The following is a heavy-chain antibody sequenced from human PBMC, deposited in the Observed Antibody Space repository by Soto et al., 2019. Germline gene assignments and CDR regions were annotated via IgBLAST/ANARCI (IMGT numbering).Heavy chain of an antibody. CDR3: AKKRRSGGDNWYFDS. V-gene: IGHV3-23*01. J-gene: IGHJ4*02. CDR1: GVIFSSYS. Sequence: VGFLRLSCAASGVIFSSYSMYWVRQAPGKGPEGVAGISAFSDSILYADSVEGRFTISRDNSKNTLYLQLNSLRADDTAVYFCAKKRRSGGDNWYFDSWGQGTLVTVSS. D-gene: IGHD2-21*02. CDR2: ISAFSDSI.